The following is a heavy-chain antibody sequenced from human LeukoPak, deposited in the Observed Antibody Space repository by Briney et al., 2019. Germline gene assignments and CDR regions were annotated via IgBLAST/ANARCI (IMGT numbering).Heavy chain of an antibody. V-gene: IGHV4-34*01. CDR1: GGSFSGYY. J-gene: IGHJ4*02. CDR3: ARGIAVAGLDY. D-gene: IGHD6-19*01. Sequence: PSETLSLTCAVYGGSFSGYYWSWIRQPPGKGLEWIGEINHGGSTNYNPSLKSRVTISVDTSKNQFSLKLSSVTAADTAVYYCARGIAVAGLDYWGQGTLVTVSS. CDR2: INHGGST.